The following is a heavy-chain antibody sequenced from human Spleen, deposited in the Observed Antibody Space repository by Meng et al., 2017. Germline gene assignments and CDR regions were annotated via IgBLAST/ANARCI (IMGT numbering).Heavy chain of an antibody. CDR1: GGSISSYY. J-gene: IGHJ4*02. Sequence: QVQLQESGPGRVMTSETLSDPCSVSGGSISSYYWSWIRQPPGKGLEWIGYIYYSGSTNYNPSLKSRVTISVDTSKNQFSLKLSSVTAADTAVYYCASVDYAGNYLGYWGQGTLVTVSS. D-gene: IGHD4-23*01. CDR2: IYYSGST. CDR3: ASVDYAGNYLGY. V-gene: IGHV4-59*01.